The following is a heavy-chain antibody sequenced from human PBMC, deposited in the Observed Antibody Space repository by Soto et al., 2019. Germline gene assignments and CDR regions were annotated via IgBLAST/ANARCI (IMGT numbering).Heavy chain of an antibody. CDR3: ARGPTDYYDNSGNYFLDY. V-gene: IGHV1-18*01. D-gene: IGHD3-22*01. CDR2: ISTYNGNT. J-gene: IGHJ4*02. CDR1: GYTFTTYG. Sequence: QVQLVQSGAEVKKPGASVKVPCKASGYTFTTYGMSWVRQAPGQGLDWMGWISTYNGNTKYAERLQGRVTMTTDTTTSTAYMELRSLRYDDTAVYYCARGPTDYYDNSGNYFLDYWGQGTLVTVSS.